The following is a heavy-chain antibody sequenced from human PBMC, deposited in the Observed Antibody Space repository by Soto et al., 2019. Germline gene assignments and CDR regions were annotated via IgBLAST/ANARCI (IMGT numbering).Heavy chain of an antibody. J-gene: IGHJ3*02. D-gene: IGHD3-3*01. CDR1: GYPVTAYY. V-gene: IGHV1-2*02. CDR3: ARGGGVGVAGSAAFDM. CDR2: INPATGAA. Sequence: QLHLVQSGAVVKKPGASVTVSCSASGYPVTAYYMHWVRQAPGRGLEWMGGINPATGAAKYTQTFQGRFTRTRDTSTSTVFMELSGLTSEDTAVCYCARGGGVGVAGSAAFDMWGQGTLVTVSS.